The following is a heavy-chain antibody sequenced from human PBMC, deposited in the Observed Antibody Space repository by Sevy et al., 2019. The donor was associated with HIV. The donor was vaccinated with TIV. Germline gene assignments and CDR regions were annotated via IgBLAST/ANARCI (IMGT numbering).Heavy chain of an antibody. CDR2: ISYVGKT. CDR1: GGSISSSGSF. Sequence: SETLSLTCTVSGGSISSSGSFWGWIRQSPGWGLEWIGDISYVGKTNYNPSLRGRVTISRDTSNNHFSLRLSSVSAADTGVYYWAKIFAHWGQGTLVTVSS. J-gene: IGHJ5*02. V-gene: IGHV4-39*02. CDR3: AKIFAH.